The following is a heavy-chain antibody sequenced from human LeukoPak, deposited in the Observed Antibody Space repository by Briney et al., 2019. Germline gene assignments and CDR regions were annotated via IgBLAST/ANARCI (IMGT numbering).Heavy chain of an antibody. Sequence: KASQTLSLTCTVSGGSISSGSYCWSWIRQPAGKGLKWIGGVYTSGIGRVYTSGSTNYNPSLKSRVTISVDTSKNQFSLKLSSVTAADTAVYYCARGEWLTFDYWGQGTLVTVSS. CDR2: GGVYTSGIGRVYTSGST. V-gene: IGHV4-61*02. D-gene: IGHD5-12*01. J-gene: IGHJ4*02. CDR3: ARGEWLTFDY. CDR1: GGSISSGSYC.